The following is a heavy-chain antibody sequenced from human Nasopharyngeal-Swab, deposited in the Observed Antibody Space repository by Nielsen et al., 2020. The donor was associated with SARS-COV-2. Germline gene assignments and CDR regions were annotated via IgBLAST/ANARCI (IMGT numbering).Heavy chain of an antibody. V-gene: IGHV3-21*01. D-gene: IGHD3-10*01. CDR3: ARVLLRALGKFGEGYAFDI. J-gene: IGHJ3*02. CDR1: AFTFSGYW. Sequence: GGSLRLSCAASAFTFSGYWMNWVRQAPGKGLEWVSSISSSSTYIYYADSVKGRFTISRDNAKNSLYLQMNSLRVEDTAVYYCARVLLRALGKFGEGYAFDIWGQGTMVTVSS. CDR2: ISSSSTYI.